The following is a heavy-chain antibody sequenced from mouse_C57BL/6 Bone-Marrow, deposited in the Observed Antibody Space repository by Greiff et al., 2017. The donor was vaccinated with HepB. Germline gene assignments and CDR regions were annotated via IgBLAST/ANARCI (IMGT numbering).Heavy chain of an antibody. V-gene: IGHV5-4*01. CDR3: ARGGYGAMDY. CDR2: ISDDGSYT. D-gene: IGHD3-1*01. Sequence: EVQLVESGGGLVKPGGSLKLSCAASGFTFSSYAMSWVRQTPEKRLEWVATISDDGSYTYYPDNVKGRFTISRDNAKNNLYLQMSHLKSEDTAMYYCARGGYGAMDYRGQGTSVTVSS. J-gene: IGHJ4*01. CDR1: GFTFSSYA.